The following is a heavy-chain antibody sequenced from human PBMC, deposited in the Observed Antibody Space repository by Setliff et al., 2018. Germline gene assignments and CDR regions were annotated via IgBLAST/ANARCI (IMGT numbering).Heavy chain of an antibody. CDR3: ARERYFDWAFDY. Sequence: GGSLRLSCAASGSTFSSYWMHWVRQAPGKGLVWVSRINSDGSSTSYADSVKGRFTISRDNAKNTLYLQMNSLRAEDTAVYYCARERYFDWAFDYWGQGTLVTVSS. D-gene: IGHD3-9*01. CDR2: INSDGSST. V-gene: IGHV3-74*01. J-gene: IGHJ4*02. CDR1: GSTFSSYW.